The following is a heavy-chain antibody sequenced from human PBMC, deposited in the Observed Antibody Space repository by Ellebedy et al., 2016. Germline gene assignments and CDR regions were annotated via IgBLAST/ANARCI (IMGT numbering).Heavy chain of an antibody. CDR3: ARQSGSYPSRTDAFDI. J-gene: IGHJ3*02. D-gene: IGHD1-26*01. CDR2: MYSSGTT. V-gene: IGHV4-39*01. CDR1: GGSISTNNYY. Sequence: SETLSLTXTVSGGSISTNNYYWGWIRQPPGKGLEWIGSMYSSGTTYHNPSLKSRVTISVDTSKNQFSLHLTSVTAADTAVYYCARQSGSYPSRTDAFDIWGQGTMVTVSS.